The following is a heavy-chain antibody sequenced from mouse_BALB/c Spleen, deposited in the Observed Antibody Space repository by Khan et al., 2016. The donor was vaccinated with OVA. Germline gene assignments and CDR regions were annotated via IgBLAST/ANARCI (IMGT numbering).Heavy chain of an antibody. CDR3: ARRTTGYTMDS. J-gene: IGHJ4*01. D-gene: IGHD2-14*01. Sequence: QVRLQQSGAELARPGASMRMSCKASGYTFTSNTMHWIKQRPGQGLEWIGYINPSSGYTNYNQNFKDKATLTADKSSSTAYMQLSSLTSEDSAVXYCARRTTGYTMDSWGQGTSVTVSS. V-gene: IGHV1-4*01. CDR2: INPSSGYT. CDR1: GYTFTSNT.